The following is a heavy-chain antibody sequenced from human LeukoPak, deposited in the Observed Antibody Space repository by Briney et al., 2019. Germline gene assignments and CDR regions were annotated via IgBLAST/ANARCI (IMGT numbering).Heavy chain of an antibody. CDR2: ISSGSSSI. Sequence: PGGSLRLSCAASGFSFSSYSMNWVRQAPGEGLEWVSYISSGSSSIHYADSVKGRFTISRDNAKNSLYLQMNSLRDEDTAVYYCARVLYGSGSRHFDYWGQGTLVTVSS. D-gene: IGHD3-10*01. CDR3: ARVLYGSGSRHFDY. J-gene: IGHJ4*02. CDR1: GFSFSSYS. V-gene: IGHV3-48*02.